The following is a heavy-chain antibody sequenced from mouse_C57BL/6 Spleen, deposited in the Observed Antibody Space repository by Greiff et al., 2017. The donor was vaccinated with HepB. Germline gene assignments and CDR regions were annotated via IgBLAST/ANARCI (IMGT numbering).Heavy chain of an antibody. Sequence: VQLQQSGAELVRPGASVTLSCKASGYTFTDYEMHWVKQTPVHGLDRIGAIDPETGGTAYNQKFKGKAILTADKSSSTAYMERRSLTPEDSAVYYCTGDYGSSPWLAYWGQVARVTVSA. V-gene: IGHV1-15*01. CDR3: TGDYGSSPWLAY. J-gene: IGHJ3*01. CDR2: IDPETGGT. D-gene: IGHD1-1*01. CDR1: GYTFTDYE.